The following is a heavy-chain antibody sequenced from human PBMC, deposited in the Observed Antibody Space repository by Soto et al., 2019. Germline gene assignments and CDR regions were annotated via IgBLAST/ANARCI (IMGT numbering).Heavy chain of an antibody. J-gene: IGHJ5*02. Sequence: ASVKVSCKASGGTFSSYAISWVRQAPGQGLEWMGGIIPIFGTANYAQKFQGRVTITADESTSTAYMELSSLRSEDTAVYYCARDTGFGRGEFDPWGQGTLVTVSS. V-gene: IGHV1-69*13. CDR2: IIPIFGTA. D-gene: IGHD3-10*01. CDR1: GGTFSSYA. CDR3: ARDTGFGRGEFDP.